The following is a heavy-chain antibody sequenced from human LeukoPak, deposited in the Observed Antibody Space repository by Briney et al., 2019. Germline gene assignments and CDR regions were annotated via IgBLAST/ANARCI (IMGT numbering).Heavy chain of an antibody. CDR1: GFTFSSYS. J-gene: IGHJ4*02. V-gene: IGHV3-21*01. CDR3: ARCQRGNWNYGGY. CDR2: ISSSSSYI. Sequence: GGSLRLSCAASGFTFSSYSMNWVRQAPGKGLEWVSSISSSSSYIYYADSVKGRFTISRDNAKNSLYLQMNSLRAEDTAVYYCARCQRGNWNYGGYWGQGTLVTVSS. D-gene: IGHD1-7*01.